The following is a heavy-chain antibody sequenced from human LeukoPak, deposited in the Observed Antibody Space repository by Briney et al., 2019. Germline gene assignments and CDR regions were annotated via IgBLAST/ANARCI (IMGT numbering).Heavy chain of an antibody. D-gene: IGHD6-19*01. CDR2: INSDGSST. CDR3: ARDHKSSGWYEHYFDY. CDR1: GFTFSSYW. Sequence: PGGSLRLSCAASGFTFSSYWMHWVRQAPGKGLVWVSRINSDGSSTSYADSVKGRFTISRDNAKNSLYLQMNSLRADDTAVYYCARDHKSSGWYEHYFDYWGQGILVTVSS. J-gene: IGHJ4*02. V-gene: IGHV3-74*01.